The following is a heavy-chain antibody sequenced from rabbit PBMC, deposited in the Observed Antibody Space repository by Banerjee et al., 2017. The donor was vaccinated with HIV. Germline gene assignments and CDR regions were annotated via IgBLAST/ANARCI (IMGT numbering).Heavy chain of an antibody. CDR2: IGTADGKT. Sequence: QEQLVESGGGLVQPEGSLTLTCTASGFSFSSVYDMCWVRQAPGKGLEWIACIGTADGKTFYASWATGRFTISKTSSTTVTLQMTSLTAAYTATYLFARDLACLSGGNFGLWGP. J-gene: IGHJ4*01. CDR3: ARDLACLSGGNFGL. V-gene: IGHV1S45*01. CDR1: GFSFSSVYD. D-gene: IGHD1-1*01.